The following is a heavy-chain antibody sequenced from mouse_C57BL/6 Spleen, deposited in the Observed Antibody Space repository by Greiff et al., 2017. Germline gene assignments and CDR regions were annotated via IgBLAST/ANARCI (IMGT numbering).Heavy chain of an antibody. CDR3: ARPARYGSSSFAY. V-gene: IGHV5-17*01. D-gene: IGHD1-1*01. J-gene: IGHJ3*01. CDR2: ISSGSSTI. CDR1: GFTFSDYG. Sequence: EVQGVESGGGLVKPGGSLKLSCAASGFTFSDYGMHWVRQAPEKGLEWVAYISSGSSTISYADTVKGRFTISRDNAKNTLFLQMTSLRSEDTAMYYCARPARYGSSSFAYWGQGTLVTVSA.